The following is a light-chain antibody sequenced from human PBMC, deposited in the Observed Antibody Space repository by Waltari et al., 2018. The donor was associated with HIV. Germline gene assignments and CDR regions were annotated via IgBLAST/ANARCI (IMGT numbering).Light chain of an antibody. CDR1: SSDVGGYNY. Sequence: QSALTQPASVSGSPGQSITISCTGTSSDVGGYNYVSCYQPHPGKAPKVMIYEVTNRPSGVSNRFSGSKSGNTASLTISGLQAEDEADYYCSAYTSSNTVVFGGGTKLTVL. CDR2: EVT. J-gene: IGLJ2*01. CDR3: SAYTSSNTVV. V-gene: IGLV2-14*01.